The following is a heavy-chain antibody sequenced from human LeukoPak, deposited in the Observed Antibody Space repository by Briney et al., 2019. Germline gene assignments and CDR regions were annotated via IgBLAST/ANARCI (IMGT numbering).Heavy chain of an antibody. Sequence: GGSLRLSCAASGFTFSSYAMHWVRQAPGKGLEWVAVISYDGSNKYYADSVKGRFTISRDNSKNTLYLQMNSLRAEDTAVYYCARSGYDFWSGYLDYFGYWGQGTLVTVSS. D-gene: IGHD3-3*01. CDR3: ARSGYDFWSGYLDYFGY. J-gene: IGHJ4*02. CDR2: ISYDGSNK. CDR1: GFTFSSYA. V-gene: IGHV3-30-3*01.